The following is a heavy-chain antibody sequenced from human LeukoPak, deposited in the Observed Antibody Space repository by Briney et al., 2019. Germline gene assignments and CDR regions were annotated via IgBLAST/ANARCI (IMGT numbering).Heavy chain of an antibody. J-gene: IGHJ4*02. D-gene: IGHD5-24*01. CDR3: ARDRDGYTPYYFDY. CDR1: GFTVSSNY. CDR2: IYSGGST. Sequence: GGSLRLSCAASGFTVSSNYMSWVRQAPGKGLEWVSVIYSGGSTYYADSVKGRFTISRDNSKNTLYLQMNSLRAEDTAVYYCARDRDGYTPYYFDYWGQGTLVTVSS. V-gene: IGHV3-66*01.